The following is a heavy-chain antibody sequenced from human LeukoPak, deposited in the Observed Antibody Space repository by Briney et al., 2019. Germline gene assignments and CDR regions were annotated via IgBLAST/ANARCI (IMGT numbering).Heavy chain of an antibody. CDR3: ARSSGSFLAAGFDY. V-gene: IGHV3-30-3*01. CDR2: ISYDGSSK. D-gene: IGHD1-26*01. Sequence: GGSLRLSCAASGFTFSSYAMHWVRQAPGKGLEWVAVISYDGSSKYYADSVKGRSTISRDNSKNTLYLQMNSLRAEDTAVYYCARSSGSFLAAGFDYRGQGTLVTVSS. J-gene: IGHJ4*02. CDR1: GFTFSSYA.